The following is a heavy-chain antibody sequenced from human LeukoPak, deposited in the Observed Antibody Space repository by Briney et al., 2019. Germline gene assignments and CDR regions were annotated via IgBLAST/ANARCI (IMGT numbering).Heavy chain of an antibody. CDR2: IIPIFSTA. CDR1: GGTFSSSA. CDR3: ARTPLRPAATTPRQLDY. J-gene: IGHJ4*02. D-gene: IGHD5-12*01. V-gene: IGHV1-69*13. Sequence: ASVKVSCKASGGTFSSSAISWVRQAPGQGLEWMGGIIPIFSTADYAQKFQGRVTITADESTSTAYMELSSLRSEDMAVFYCARTPLRPAATTPRQLDYWGQGTLVTVSS.